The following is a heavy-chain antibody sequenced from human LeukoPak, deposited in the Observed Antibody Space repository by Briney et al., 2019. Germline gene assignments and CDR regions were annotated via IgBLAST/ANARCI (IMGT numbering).Heavy chain of an antibody. CDR1: GGSISSSHYY. V-gene: IGHV4-39*01. D-gene: IGHD3-10*01. CDR3: ARQISDYYYYYIDV. CDR2: IYYSGTT. Sequence: KVSETLSLTCTVSGGSISSSHYYWGWIRQTPGKGLEWIGTIYYSGTTYYNPSLESRATISEDTSKNQFSLTLRSVTAADTAVYYCARQISDYYYYYIDVWSKGTTVTVSS. J-gene: IGHJ6*03.